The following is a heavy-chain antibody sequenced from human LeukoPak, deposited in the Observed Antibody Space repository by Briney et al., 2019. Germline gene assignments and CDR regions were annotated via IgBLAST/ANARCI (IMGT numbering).Heavy chain of an antibody. V-gene: IGHV1-2*02. CDR3: ARASVAAAGDFDY. D-gene: IGHD6-13*01. J-gene: IGHJ4*02. CDR2: IDPNSGGT. Sequence: GASVKVSCKASGYTFTDYYMDWVRQAPGQGLEWMGWIDPNSGGTNYAQKFQGRVTMTRDTSISTAYMELSRLISDDTAVYYCARASVAAAGDFDYWGQGTLVTVSS. CDR1: GYTFTDYY.